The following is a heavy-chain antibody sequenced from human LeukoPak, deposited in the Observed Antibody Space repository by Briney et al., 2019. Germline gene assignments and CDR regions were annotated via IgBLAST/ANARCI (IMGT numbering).Heavy chain of an antibody. CDR1: GGSFSGYY. CDR3: ARQAGILWFGEYNKNWFDP. V-gene: IGHV4-34*01. D-gene: IGHD3-10*01. CDR2: INHSGST. J-gene: IGHJ5*02. Sequence: SETLSLTCAVYGGSFSGYYWSWIRQPPGKGLEWIGEINHSGSTNYNPSLKSRVTISVDTSKNQFSLKLSSVTAADTAVYYCARQAGILWFGEYNKNWFDPWGQGTLVTVSS.